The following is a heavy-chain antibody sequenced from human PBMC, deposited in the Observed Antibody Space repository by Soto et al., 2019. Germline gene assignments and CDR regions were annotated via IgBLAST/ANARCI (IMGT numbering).Heavy chain of an antibody. D-gene: IGHD2-2*01. V-gene: IGHV3-72*01. J-gene: IGHJ4*02. CDR1: GFTLIDHD. CDR2: SRNQANGYST. Sequence: HPVVSLVLGCSFSGFTLIDHDIDGVRQAPVNGLEWVGLSRNQANGYSTISAESLKGRFTTSRHDSTNLVYLQIESLRTEDTAVYYCVRDTYFSHSSSSTRSFHFWGQEPLLPVSS. CDR3: VRDTYFSHSSSSTRSFHF.